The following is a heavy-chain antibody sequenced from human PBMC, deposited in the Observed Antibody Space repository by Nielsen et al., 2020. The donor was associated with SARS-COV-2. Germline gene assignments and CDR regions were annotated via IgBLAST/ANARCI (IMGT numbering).Heavy chain of an antibody. V-gene: IGHV4-34*01. CDR2: INHSGNT. Sequence: SETLSLTCTVSGGSFSAYYWSWLRQPPGKGLEWIGEINHSGNTNYNPSLKSRVTISQDKSKNQFSLKLSSVTAADTAVYYCAREGDDWALDVWGQGTTVTVSS. D-gene: IGHD3-9*01. J-gene: IGHJ6*02. CDR3: AREGDDWALDV. CDR1: GGSFSAYY.